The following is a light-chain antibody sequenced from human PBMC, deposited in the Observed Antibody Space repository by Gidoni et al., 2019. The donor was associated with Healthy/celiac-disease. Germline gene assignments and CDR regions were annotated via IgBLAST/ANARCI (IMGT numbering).Light chain of an antibody. CDR1: QDISNY. Sequence: DIQMTPAPSSLSAAVGDRVTITCQESQDISNYLNWYQQKPGKAPKLLIYDESNLETGVPSRFSGSGSGTDFTFTISSLQPEDIATYYCQQYDNLPITFGQGTRLEIK. V-gene: IGKV1-33*01. CDR3: QQYDNLPIT. CDR2: DES. J-gene: IGKJ5*01.